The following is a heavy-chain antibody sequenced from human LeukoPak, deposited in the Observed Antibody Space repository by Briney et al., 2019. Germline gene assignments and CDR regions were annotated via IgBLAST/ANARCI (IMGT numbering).Heavy chain of an antibody. CDR2: ISYKGST. J-gene: IGHJ6*02. CDR3: ARAPPYYYGMDV. V-gene: IGHV4-59*01. Sequence: SETLSLTCTVSGGSISSYYWSWIRQPPGKGVEWIGYISYKGSTNYNPSLKSRVTISVDTSKNQFSLKLISVTSADTAVYYCARAPPYYYGMDVWGQGTTVTVSS. CDR1: GGSISSYY.